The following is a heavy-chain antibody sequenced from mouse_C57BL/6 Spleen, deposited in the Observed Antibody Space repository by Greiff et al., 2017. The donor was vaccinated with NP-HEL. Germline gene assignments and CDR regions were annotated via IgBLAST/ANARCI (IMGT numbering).Heavy chain of an antibody. Sequence: EVKLQESGPELVKPGASVKMSCKASGYTFTDYNMHWVKQSHGKSLEWIGYINPNNGGTSYNQKFKGKATLTVNKSSSTAYMELRSLTSEDSAVYYCAYDGYYVPRFAYWGQGTLVTVSA. CDR2: INPNNGGT. D-gene: IGHD2-3*01. V-gene: IGHV1-22*01. CDR3: AYDGYYVPRFAY. J-gene: IGHJ3*01. CDR1: GYTFTDYN.